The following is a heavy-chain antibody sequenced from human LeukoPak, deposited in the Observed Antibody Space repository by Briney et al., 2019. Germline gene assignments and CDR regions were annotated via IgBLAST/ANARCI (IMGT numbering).Heavy chain of an antibody. CDR1: GGSIGSTNW. D-gene: IGHD3-16*02. Sequence: PSETLSLTCDVSGGSIGSTNWWNWVRPPPGKGLEWIGEIHHDGRINYNPSLKSRVTLSVDKSKNQFSLRLNSVTAADTAMYYCARSHDHLWGNYPDYWGQGTLVTVSS. V-gene: IGHV4/OR15-8*01. CDR2: IHHDGRI. CDR3: ARSHDHLWGNYPDY. J-gene: IGHJ4*02.